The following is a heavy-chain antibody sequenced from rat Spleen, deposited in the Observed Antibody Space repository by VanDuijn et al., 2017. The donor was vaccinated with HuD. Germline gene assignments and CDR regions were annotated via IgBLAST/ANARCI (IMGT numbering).Heavy chain of an antibody. CDR3: ARDLSSGDSY. J-gene: IGHJ2*01. CDR1: GFSLTSYH. V-gene: IGHV2-43*01. Sequence: QVQLKESGPGLVQPSQTLSLTCTVSGFSLTSYHVIWVRQSPGKGLEWMGVIRTGGKPAKNSLLKSRLNIRRDTSKSQVCLKMNSLQTEDTATYYCARDLSSGDSYWGQGVMVTVSS. CDR2: IRTGGKP. D-gene: IGHD1-1*01.